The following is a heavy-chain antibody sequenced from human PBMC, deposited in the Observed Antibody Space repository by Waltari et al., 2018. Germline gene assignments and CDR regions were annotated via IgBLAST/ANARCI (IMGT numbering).Heavy chain of an antibody. J-gene: IGHJ4*02. V-gene: IGHV5-51*01. CDR3: ATAHGDVWVLLDY. Sequence: EVQLLQSGAAVNMPGESLKISCKGSGYSFTSYWRGWVRQMPGKGLVGMGVIEQGDSDTRYSPSCQGRVTSSADKSISTDYRKWSSRKAADTAMYYGATAHGDVWVLLDYWGQGTLVTVSS. CDR1: GYSFTSYW. D-gene: IGHD3-16*01. CDR2: IEQGDSDT.